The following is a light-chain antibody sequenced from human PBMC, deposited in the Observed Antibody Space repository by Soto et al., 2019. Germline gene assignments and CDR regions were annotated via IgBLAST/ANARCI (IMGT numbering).Light chain of an antibody. J-gene: IGKJ1*01. CDR2: DGS. Sequence: DIQMTQSPSSLSASVGDRVTITCQASQDINNYLNWYQQKPGKAPNLLIYDGSTLEPGVPSRFSGSGSGTHYTFTISSLQPEDVQTYYCQNYNSYHVTSGQGTKV. V-gene: IGKV1-33*01. CDR3: QNYNSYHVT. CDR1: QDINNY.